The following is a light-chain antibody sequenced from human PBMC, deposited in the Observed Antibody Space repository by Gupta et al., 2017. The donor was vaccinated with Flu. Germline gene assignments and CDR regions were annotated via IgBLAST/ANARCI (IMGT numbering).Light chain of an antibody. CDR3: MQAQQTPQT. Sequence: DIVMTQSPLSLPVTPGEPAPISCRSSQSLLHSNGYNYLDWYLQKPGQSPQLLIYLGSNRASGVPDRFSGSGSGTDFTLKISRVEAEDVGVYYCMQAQQTPQTFGQGTKVEIK. J-gene: IGKJ1*01. V-gene: IGKV2-28*01. CDR2: LGS. CDR1: QSLLHSNGYNY.